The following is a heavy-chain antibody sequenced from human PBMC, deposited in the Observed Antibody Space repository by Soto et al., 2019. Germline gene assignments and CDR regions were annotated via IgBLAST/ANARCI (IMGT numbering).Heavy chain of an antibody. CDR2: IRSKANSCAT. Sequence: PGGSLRLSCAASGFTFSGSAMHWVRQASGKGLEWVGRIRSKANSCATEYAASVKGRFIISRDDSKNTAYLQMNSLKIEDTAVYYCRATSGWYGGDWFDHWGQGT. J-gene: IGHJ5*02. V-gene: IGHV3-73*01. CDR3: RATSGWYGGDWFDH. D-gene: IGHD6-19*01. CDR1: GFTFSGSA.